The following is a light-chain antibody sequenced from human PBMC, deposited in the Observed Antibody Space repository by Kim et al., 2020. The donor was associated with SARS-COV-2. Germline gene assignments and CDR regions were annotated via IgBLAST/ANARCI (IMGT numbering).Light chain of an antibody. J-gene: IGLJ2*01. CDR1: YSNIGAGYD. CDR2: SNN. V-gene: IGLV1-40*01. CDR3: QSYDSSLSGSRV. Sequence: VTISCTGSYSNIGAGYDVHWYQQLPGAAPKLLIYSNNNRPSGVPDRFSGSKSGTSASLAITGLQPEDEADYYCQSYDSSLSGSRVFGGGTQLTVL.